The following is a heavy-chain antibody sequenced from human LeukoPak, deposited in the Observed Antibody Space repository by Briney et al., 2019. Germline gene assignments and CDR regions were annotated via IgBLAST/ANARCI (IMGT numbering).Heavy chain of an antibody. D-gene: IGHD6-19*01. CDR3: ARETDSTGWYPDAFDI. Sequence: TGGSLRLSCAASGFTFSSYAMNWVRQAPGKGLEWVSCIDSSGTYKYYADSVKRRFTISRDNAKNSLYLQMNSLRADDTAVYYCARETDSTGWYPDAFDIWGQGTMVTVSS. CDR1: GFTFSSYA. CDR2: IDSSGTYK. V-gene: IGHV3-21*01. J-gene: IGHJ3*02.